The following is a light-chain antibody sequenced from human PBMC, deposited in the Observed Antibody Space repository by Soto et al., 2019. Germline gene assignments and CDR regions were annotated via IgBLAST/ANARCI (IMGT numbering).Light chain of an antibody. J-gene: IGKJ1*01. CDR3: QQYGRSPWT. CDR2: DAS. V-gene: IGKV3-11*01. CDR1: QSVSSK. Sequence: EIMLTQSPATVAVSPGERATLSCRASQSVSSKLAWYKQKPGQAPRLLIYDASNRATGIPARFSGSGSGTDFTLTISSLEPEDFEVYYCQQYGRSPWTFGQGTKVDIK.